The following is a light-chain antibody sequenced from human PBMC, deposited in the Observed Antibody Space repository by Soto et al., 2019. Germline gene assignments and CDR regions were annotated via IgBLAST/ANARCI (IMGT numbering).Light chain of an antibody. CDR1: QGVSNN. J-gene: IGKJ3*01. V-gene: IGKV1-27*01. CDR3: QKYNSSPYT. Sequence: DIQMTQSPSSLSASVGDRVTITCRASQGVSNNLAWYQQRPGRVPKLLIYAASTLQSGVPSRFSGSGSGTDFTLTISSLQPEDVATYYCQKYNSSPYTFGPGTTVDLK. CDR2: AAS.